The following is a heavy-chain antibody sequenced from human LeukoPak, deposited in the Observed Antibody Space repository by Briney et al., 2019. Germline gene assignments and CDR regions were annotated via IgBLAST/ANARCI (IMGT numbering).Heavy chain of an antibody. D-gene: IGHD2-2*01. CDR2: IWYDGSNK. J-gene: IGHJ3*02. V-gene: IGHV3-33*01. CDR1: GFTFSSYG. CDR3: ARGIVVVPAAIPPPAFDI. Sequence: GGSLRLSCAASGFTFSSYGMHWVRQAPGKGLEWVAVIWYDGSNKYYADSVKGRFTISRDNSKNTLYLQMNSLRAEDTAVYYCARGIVVVPAAIPPPAFDIWGQGTMVTVSS.